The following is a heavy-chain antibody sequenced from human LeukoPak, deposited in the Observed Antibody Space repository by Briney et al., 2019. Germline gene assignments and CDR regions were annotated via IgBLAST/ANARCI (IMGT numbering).Heavy chain of an antibody. CDR3: GRVVSGKGDY. J-gene: IGHJ4*02. V-gene: IGHV3-21*01. CDR2: VSSGSSYI. Sequence: GGSLRLSCAASGFTFSSYNMNWVIQAPGMGLEWVSSVSSGSSYIYYADSVKGRFTISRDNGKNSLYLQMNGLRDEDTAVYYCGRVVSGKGDYWGQGTLVTASS. D-gene: IGHD2-15*01. CDR1: GFTFSSYN.